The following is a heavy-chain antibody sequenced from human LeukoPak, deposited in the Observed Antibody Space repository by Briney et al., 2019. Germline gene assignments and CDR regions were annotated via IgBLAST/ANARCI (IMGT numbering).Heavy chain of an antibody. V-gene: IGHV4-59*08. D-gene: IGHD3-9*01. CDR1: GGSMSSYY. CDR2: IYYSGST. Sequence: SETLSLTCTVSGGSMSSYYWSWIRQPPGKGLEWIGYIYYSGSTNYNPSLKSRVTISVDTSKNQFSLKLSSVTAADTAVYYCARIGGILTGYYYFDYWGQGTLVTVSS. J-gene: IGHJ4*02. CDR3: ARIGGILTGYYYFDY.